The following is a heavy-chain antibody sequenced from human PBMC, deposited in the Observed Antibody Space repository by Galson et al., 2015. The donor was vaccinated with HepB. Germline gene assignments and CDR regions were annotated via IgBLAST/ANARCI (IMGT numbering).Heavy chain of an antibody. D-gene: IGHD3-22*01. CDR2: IIPIFGTA. CDR3: ASKRYYYDSSGVDY. V-gene: IGHV1-69*06. CDR1: GYTLTELS. Sequence: SVKVSCKVSGYTLTELSMHWVRQAPGQGLEWMGGIIPIFGTANYAQKFQGRVTITADKSTSTAYMELSSLRSEDTAVYYCASKRYYYDSSGVDYWGQGTLVTVSS. J-gene: IGHJ4*02.